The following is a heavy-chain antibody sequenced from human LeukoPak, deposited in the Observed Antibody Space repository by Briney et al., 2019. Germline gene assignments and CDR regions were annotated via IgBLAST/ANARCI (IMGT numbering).Heavy chain of an antibody. D-gene: IGHD1-1*01. V-gene: IGHV4-34*01. CDR2: IDHRGDT. Sequence: SETLSLTCAVYGGSFSRYYWSWIRQSPGKGLEWIAEIDHRGDTNYNPSVKSRVTISVDTSKNQFSLKVRSLSAADTAVYYCARGPTISETGYFDFWGQGTLVTVSS. J-gene: IGHJ4*03. CDR3: ARGPTISETGYFDF. CDR1: GGSFSRYY.